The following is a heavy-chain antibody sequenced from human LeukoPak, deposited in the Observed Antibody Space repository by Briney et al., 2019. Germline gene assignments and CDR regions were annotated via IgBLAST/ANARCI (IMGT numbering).Heavy chain of an antibody. CDR1: GYNFATFW. V-gene: IGHV5-51*01. J-gene: IGHJ4*02. CDR2: IYPGDSDT. Sequence: GESLKISCKGSGYNFATFWIGWLRQMPGKGLEWMGIIYPGDSDTRYSPSFQGQVTISADKSINTAYLQWSSLKASDSAMYYCATAWIQFWPPYFDYWGQGTLVTVSS. CDR3: ATAWIQFWPPYFDY. D-gene: IGHD5-18*01.